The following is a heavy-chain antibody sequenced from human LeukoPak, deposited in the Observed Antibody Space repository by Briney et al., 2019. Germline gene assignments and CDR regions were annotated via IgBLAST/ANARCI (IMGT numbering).Heavy chain of an antibody. Sequence: GGSLRLYCAAAGFTFTSYAMSWVRQAPGKGLERVSVIHSGRSTYYADSVKGRFTISRDKSKDTLYLQMNSLRAEDTAVYYCARDRSGNWFDPWGQGTLVTVSS. CDR1: GFTFTSYA. V-gene: IGHV3-53*01. CDR3: ARDRSGNWFDP. D-gene: IGHD3-3*01. J-gene: IGHJ5*02. CDR2: IHSGRST.